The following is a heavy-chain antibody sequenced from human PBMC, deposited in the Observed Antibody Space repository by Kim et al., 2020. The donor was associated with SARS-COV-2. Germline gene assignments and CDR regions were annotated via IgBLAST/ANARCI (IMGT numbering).Heavy chain of an antibody. CDR1: GGSISSGGYY. V-gene: IGHV4-31*03. D-gene: IGHD3-9*01. CDR3: ARNAASVGYDILTGLNIPRGDNWFDP. CDR2: IYYSGST. Sequence: SETLSLTCTVSGGSISSGGYYWSWIRQHPGKGLEWIGYIYYSGSTYYNPSLKSRVTISVDTSKNQFSLKLSSVTAADTAVYYCARNAASVGYDILTGLNIPRGDNWFDPWGQGTLVTVSS. J-gene: IGHJ5*02.